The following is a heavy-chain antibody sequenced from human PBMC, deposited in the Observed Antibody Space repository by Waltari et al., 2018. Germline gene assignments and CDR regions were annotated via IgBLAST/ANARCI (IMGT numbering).Heavy chain of an antibody. CDR3: ARIPYYYDSSGYEDY. CDR1: GYTFTGYY. J-gene: IGHJ4*02. CDR2: SNPNSGGT. V-gene: IGHV1-2*07. D-gene: IGHD3-22*01. Sequence: QVQLVQSGAEVKKPGASVKVSCKASGYTFTGYYMHWVRQAPGQGLEWIGWSNPNSGGTNYAHKVQGRVTMTRDTSISTAYMELSRLRSDDTAVYYCARIPYYYDSSGYEDYWGQGTLVTVSS.